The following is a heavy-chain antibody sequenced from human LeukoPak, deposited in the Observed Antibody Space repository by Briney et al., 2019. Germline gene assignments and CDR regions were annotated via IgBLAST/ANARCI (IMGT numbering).Heavy chain of an antibody. CDR2: IGGSGGST. CDR3: ARSGLTVTTQLDY. D-gene: IGHD4-17*01. J-gene: IGHJ4*02. CDR1: GFTFSSYA. V-gene: IGHV3-23*01. Sequence: GGSLRLSCAASGFTFSSYAMSWVRQAPGKGLEWVSPIGGSGGSTYYADSVKGRFTISRDNSKNTLYLQMNSLRAEDSAVYYCARSGLTVTTQLDYWGQGTLVTVSS.